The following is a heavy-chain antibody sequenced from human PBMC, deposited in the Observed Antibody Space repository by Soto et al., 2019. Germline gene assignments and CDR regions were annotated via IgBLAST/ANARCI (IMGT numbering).Heavy chain of an antibody. J-gene: IGHJ4*02. CDR3: VRDLNGSGDY. Sequence: SETLSLTCTVSGGSTTSDYWSSIRQPPGRGLEWLGYIFHSLGAKYNPSLGSRGTISLDTSKNHHCLSLRSVTAADTARYFCVRDLNGSGDYWGQGTLVTVSS. CDR2: IFHSLGA. V-gene: IGHV4-59*01. CDR1: GGSTTSDY. D-gene: IGHD3-10*01.